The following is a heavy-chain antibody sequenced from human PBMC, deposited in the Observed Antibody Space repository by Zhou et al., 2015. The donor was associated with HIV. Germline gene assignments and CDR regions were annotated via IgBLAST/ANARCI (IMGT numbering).Heavy chain of an antibody. V-gene: IGHV1-69*01. D-gene: IGHD6-6*01. CDR2: IIPIFGTA. CDR1: GGTFSSYA. CDR3: AREGGAARSFVPDAFDI. Sequence: QVQLVQSGAEVKKPGSSVKVSCKASGGTFSSYAISWVRQAPGQGLEWMGGIIPIFGTANYAQKFQGRVTITADESTSTAYMELSSLRSEDTAVYYCAREGGAARSFVPDAFDIWGQGTMVTVSS. J-gene: IGHJ3*02.